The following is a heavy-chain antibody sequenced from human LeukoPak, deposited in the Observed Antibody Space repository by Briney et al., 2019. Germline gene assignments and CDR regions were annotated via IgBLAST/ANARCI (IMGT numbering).Heavy chain of an antibody. Sequence: ASVKLSCKASGYTFTSYGISWVRQAPGQGLEWMGWISAYNGNTNYAQKLQGRVTMTTDTSTSTAYMELRSLRSDDTAVYYCARDVYDSSDYYFDYWGQGTLVTVSS. CDR3: ARDVYDSSDYYFDY. D-gene: IGHD3-22*01. CDR1: GYTFTSYG. J-gene: IGHJ4*02. CDR2: ISAYNGNT. V-gene: IGHV1-18*01.